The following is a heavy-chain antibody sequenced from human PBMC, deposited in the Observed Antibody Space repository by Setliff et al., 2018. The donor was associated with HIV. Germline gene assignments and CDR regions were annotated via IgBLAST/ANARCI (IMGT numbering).Heavy chain of an antibody. CDR2: IGKAGTK. Sequence: LRLSCAASGFSFRNYHMHWVRQAPGRGLEWVSFIGKAGTKYYTDSVKGRFTISRDNAKNSLYLQMNSLRAEDTAIYYCARVLENSGSDYWGQGTLVTVSS. V-gene: IGHV3-48*03. CDR1: GFSFRNYH. CDR3: ARVLENSGSDY. D-gene: IGHD6-19*01. J-gene: IGHJ4*02.